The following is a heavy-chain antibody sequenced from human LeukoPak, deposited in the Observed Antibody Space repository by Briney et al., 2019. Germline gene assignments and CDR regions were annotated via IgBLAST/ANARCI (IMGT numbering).Heavy chain of an antibody. CDR3: ARLLGYCSGSTCYPPVDC. J-gene: IGHJ4*02. CDR2: ISGSGGGT. CDR1: GFTFISYA. D-gene: IGHD2-2*01. Sequence: GGSLRLSCAASGFTFISYAMHWVRQAPGKGLEWVSAISGSGGGTYYADSVKGRFTISRDNSKNTLYLQMNSLRAEDTAVYYCARLLGYCSGSTCYPPVDCWGQGALVTVSS. V-gene: IGHV3-23*01.